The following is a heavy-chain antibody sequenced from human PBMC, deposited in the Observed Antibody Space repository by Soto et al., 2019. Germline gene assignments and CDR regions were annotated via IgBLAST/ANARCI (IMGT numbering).Heavy chain of an antibody. CDR2: IYYTGST. D-gene: IGHD7-27*01. CDR1: GGSINNHY. V-gene: IGHV4-59*11. J-gene: IGHJ4*02. CDR3: ARANSEIDY. Sequence: PSESLCLTCTVAGGSINNHYWRWIRQHPGKGLEWIGYIYYTGSTNYNPSLKSRVTMSVDTSKNQFSLNLASLTAADTAIYYSARANSEIDYWCQDTVVPISS.